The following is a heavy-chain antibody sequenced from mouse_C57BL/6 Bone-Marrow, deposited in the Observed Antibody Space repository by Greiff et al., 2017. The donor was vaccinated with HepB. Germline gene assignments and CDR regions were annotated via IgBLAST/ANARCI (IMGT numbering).Heavy chain of an antibody. CDR2: IDTGDGEI. J-gene: IGHJ4*01. D-gene: IGHD3-2*02. Sequence: VQLQQSGADLVKPGASLKLSCAASGFNFSDYDMHWVRQTPEQGLEWIAWIDTGDGEIKYAATFQGRSTITADTSANTAYLQLSSLTSEDTAVYYCARDSSGYGYAIDFGGRGTGVTVTA. CDR1: GFNFSDYD. CDR3: ARDSSGYGYAIDF. V-gene: IGHV14-2*01.